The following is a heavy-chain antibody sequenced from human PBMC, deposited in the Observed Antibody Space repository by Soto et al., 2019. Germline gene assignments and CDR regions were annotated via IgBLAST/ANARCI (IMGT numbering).Heavy chain of an antibody. CDR3: ARGGYFDSSNYLAY. CDR2: INPGNGNT. J-gene: IGHJ4*02. V-gene: IGHV1-3*01. D-gene: IGHD3-22*01. Sequence: ASVKVSCKASGYTFTSYGINWVLQAPGRGLEWMGWINPGNGNTKYSQQFQGRVIIDRDTSASTAYMELSSLRSEDTAVHYCARGGYFDSSNYLAYWGLGTLVTVS. CDR1: GYTFTSYG.